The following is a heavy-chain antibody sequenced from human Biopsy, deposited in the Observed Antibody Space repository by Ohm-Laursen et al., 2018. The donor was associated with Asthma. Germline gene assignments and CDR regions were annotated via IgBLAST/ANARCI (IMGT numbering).Heavy chain of an antibody. CDR3: AGFCSGGNCHDH. J-gene: IGHJ4*02. CDR2: IHYSGST. D-gene: IGHD2-15*01. Sequence: GTLSLTCTVSGVSIRSYYWTWIRQPPGKGLEWIGNIHYSGSTHSNPSLKSRVTISVDTSKKQISLRLSSVIAADTAVYYCAGFCSGGNCHDHWGQGTLVTVSS. V-gene: IGHV4-59*01. CDR1: GVSIRSYY.